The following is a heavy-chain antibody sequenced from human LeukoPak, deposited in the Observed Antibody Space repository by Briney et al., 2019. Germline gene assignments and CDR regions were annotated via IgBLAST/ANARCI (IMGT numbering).Heavy chain of an antibody. J-gene: IGHJ4*02. Sequence: GSLRLSCAASGFTFGSYSLNWVRQAPGRGLERVSSISSSSSYIYYADSVKGRFTISRDNAKNSLYLQMNSLRAEDTAVYYCVRDQSDYYDSSAYPRDYWGQGTLVTVSS. CDR1: GFTFGSYS. D-gene: IGHD3-22*01. V-gene: IGHV3-21*01. CDR3: VRDQSDYYDSSAYPRDY. CDR2: ISSSSSYI.